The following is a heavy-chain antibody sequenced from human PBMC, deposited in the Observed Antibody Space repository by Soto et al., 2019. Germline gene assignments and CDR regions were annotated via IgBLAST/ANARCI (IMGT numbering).Heavy chain of an antibody. CDR3: AKAGVAVAGSNCFDP. CDR1: GFTFSSYA. V-gene: IGHV3-23*01. D-gene: IGHD6-19*01. Sequence: PGGSLRLSCAASGFTFSSYAMSWVRRAPGKGLEWVSAISGSGGSTYYADSVKGRFTISRDNSKNTLYLQMNSLRAEDTAVYYCAKAGVAVAGSNCFDPWGQGTLVTVSS. J-gene: IGHJ5*02. CDR2: ISGSGGST.